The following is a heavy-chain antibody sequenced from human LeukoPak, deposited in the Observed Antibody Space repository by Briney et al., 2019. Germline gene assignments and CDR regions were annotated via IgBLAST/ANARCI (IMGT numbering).Heavy chain of an antibody. CDR1: GITFSSHG. Sequence: PGRSLGLSCVASGITFSSHGMDWVRQAPGKGLEWVAVIAADRGVKHYADSVKGRFTLSRDNSKNTLYLQMNSLSVEDTAVYYCAREATWGQWYFDHWGQGTPVTVSS. CDR3: AREATWGQWYFDH. V-gene: IGHV3-30*03. D-gene: IGHD6-19*01. CDR2: IAADRGVK. J-gene: IGHJ4*02.